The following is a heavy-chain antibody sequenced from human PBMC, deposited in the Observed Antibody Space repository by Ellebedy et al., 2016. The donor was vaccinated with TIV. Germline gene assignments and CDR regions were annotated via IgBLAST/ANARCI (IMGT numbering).Heavy chain of an antibody. CDR1: GGSISSYY. CDR3: ARGDHEWLLSHYYYYMDV. CDR2: INHSGST. J-gene: IGHJ6*03. V-gene: IGHV4-34*01. Sequence: SETLSLTXTVSGGSISSYYWSWIRQPPGKGLEWIGEINHSGSTNYNPSLKSRVTISVDTSKNQFSLKLSSVTAADTAVYYCARGDHEWLLSHYYYYMDVWGKGTTVTVSS. D-gene: IGHD3-3*01.